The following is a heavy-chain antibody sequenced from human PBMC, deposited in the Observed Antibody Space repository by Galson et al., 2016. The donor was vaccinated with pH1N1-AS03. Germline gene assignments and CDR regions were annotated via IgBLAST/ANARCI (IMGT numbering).Heavy chain of an antibody. Sequence: SLRLSCAGSGFTFNNTWMSWVRQAPWEGLEWVGRSKSKTDGGTTEYAAPVKGRFTISRDDSRDTLHLQLNRLKTDDSALYYCVTGGNNFGHEYWGQGTLVTVSS. J-gene: IGHJ4*01. D-gene: IGHD5-18*01. CDR3: VTGGNNFGHEY. CDR2: SKSKTDGGTT. CDR1: GFTFNNTW. V-gene: IGHV3-15*01.